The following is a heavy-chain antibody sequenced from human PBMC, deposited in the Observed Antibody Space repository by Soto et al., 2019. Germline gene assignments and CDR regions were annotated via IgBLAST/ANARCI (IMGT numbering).Heavy chain of an antibody. V-gene: IGHV4-39*01. D-gene: IGHD4-17*01. J-gene: IGHJ6*02. Sequence: KPSETLSLTCTVSGGSISSSSYYWGWIRQPPGKGLEWIGSIYYSGSTYYNPSLKSRVTMSVDTSKNQFSLKLSSVTAADTAVYYCATTDGYGGNSNYYGMDVWGQGTTVTVSS. CDR1: GGSISSSSYY. CDR2: IYYSGST. CDR3: ATTDGYGGNSNYYGMDV.